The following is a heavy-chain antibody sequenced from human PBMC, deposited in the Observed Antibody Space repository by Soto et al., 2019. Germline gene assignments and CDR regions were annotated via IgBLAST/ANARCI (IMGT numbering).Heavy chain of an antibody. V-gene: IGHV4-59*01. J-gene: IGHJ4*02. CDR3: ARVWGYYFDY. CDR1: GGSIDPYY. Sequence: SETLSLTCTVSGGSIDPYYWSWIRQPPGKGLEWIGHIYYSGSINYNPSLKSRVTISVDTSKNQFPLKLSSVTAADTAVYYCARVWGYYFDYWGQGTLVTVS. D-gene: IGHD3-10*01. CDR2: IYYSGSI.